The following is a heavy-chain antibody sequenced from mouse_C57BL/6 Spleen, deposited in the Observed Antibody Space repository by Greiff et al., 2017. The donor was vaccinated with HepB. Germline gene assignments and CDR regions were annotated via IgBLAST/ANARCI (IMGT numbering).Heavy chain of an antibody. CDR2: IYPGDGDT. CDR3: ERGRAGYFDY. Sequence: QVQLKESGPELVKPGASVKISCKASGYAFSSSWMNWVKQRPGKGLEWIGRIYPGDGDTNYNGKFKGKATLTADKSSSTAYMQIRSLTSEDSAVYFCERGRAGYFDYRGQGTTLTVSS. CDR1: GYAFSSSW. D-gene: IGHD3-3*01. V-gene: IGHV1-82*01. J-gene: IGHJ2*01.